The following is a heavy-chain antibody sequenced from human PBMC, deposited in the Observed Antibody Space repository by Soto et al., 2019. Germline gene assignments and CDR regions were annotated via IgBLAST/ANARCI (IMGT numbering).Heavy chain of an antibody. CDR1: GGSISSGGYS. J-gene: IGHJ5*02. V-gene: IGHV4-30-2*01. Sequence: QLQLQESGSGLVKPSQTLSLTCAVSGGSISSGGYSWSWIRQPPGKGLEWIGYIYHSGSTYYNPSLKSRVTISVDRSKNQFSLKLSSVTAADTAVYYCARVGATPRTKYNWFDPWGQGTLVTVSS. CDR2: IYHSGST. CDR3: ARVGATPRTKYNWFDP.